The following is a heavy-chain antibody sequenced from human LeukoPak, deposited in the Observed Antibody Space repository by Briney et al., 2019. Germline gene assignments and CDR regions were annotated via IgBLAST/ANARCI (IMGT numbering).Heavy chain of an antibody. CDR2: ITGSGDIT. CDR1: GFTFSSYA. CDR3: ARGYSSSSLDY. V-gene: IGHV3-23*01. Sequence: SGGSLRLSCAASGFTFSSYAMSWVRQAPGKGLEWVSVITGSGDITYYADSVKGRFTISRDNSKNTVYLQMNSLRAEDTAVYYCARGYSSSSLDYWGQGPLVTVSS. J-gene: IGHJ4*02. D-gene: IGHD6-6*01.